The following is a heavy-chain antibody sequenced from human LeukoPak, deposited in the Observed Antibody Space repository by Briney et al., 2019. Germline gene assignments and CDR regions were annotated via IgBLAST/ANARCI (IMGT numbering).Heavy chain of an antibody. J-gene: IGHJ3*02. CDR3: ARDCGSDCSQAFDI. CDR2: IKQDGTQK. CDR1: GFTFSSYA. Sequence: GGSLRLSCAASGFTFSSYAMSWVRQAPGKGLEWVADIKQDGTQKYYMDSVEGRFTISRDNAKNSLYLQMNSLRVEDTAVYYCARDCGSDCSQAFDIWGQGTMVTVSS. V-gene: IGHV3-7*05. D-gene: IGHD2-21*02.